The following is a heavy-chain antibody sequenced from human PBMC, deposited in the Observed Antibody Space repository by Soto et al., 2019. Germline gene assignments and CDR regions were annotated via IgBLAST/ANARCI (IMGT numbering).Heavy chain of an antibody. D-gene: IGHD2-21*02. J-gene: IGHJ6*02. CDR3: ARSLQVTALSYYYYYGMDV. Sequence: HVESLTISCKGSGYSFTSYWIGWVRQMPGKALEWMGIIYPGDSDTRYSPSFQGQVTISANQSISTAYLQWISLKASDTAMYYCARSLQVTALSYYYYYGMDVWGQVTTVTVSS. V-gene: IGHV5-51*01. CDR1: GYSFTSYW. CDR2: IYPGDSDT.